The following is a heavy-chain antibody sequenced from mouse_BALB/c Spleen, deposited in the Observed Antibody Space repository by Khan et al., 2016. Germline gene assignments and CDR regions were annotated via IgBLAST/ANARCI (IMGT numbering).Heavy chain of an antibody. CDR3: ARRVYYVNSYDVMDY. J-gene: IGHJ4*01. V-gene: IGHV9-1*02. CDR1: GYTFTNYG. CDR2: MNTYTGAS. D-gene: IGHD1-1*01. Sequence: QIQLVQSGPELKKPGETVKISCKASGYTFTNYGVNWLKQAPGKGLKWMGWMNTYTGASTYPEDFKGRFAFSLETSVSTAYLQINNLKNEDMATYFCARRVYYVNSYDVMDYWGQGTSVTVSS.